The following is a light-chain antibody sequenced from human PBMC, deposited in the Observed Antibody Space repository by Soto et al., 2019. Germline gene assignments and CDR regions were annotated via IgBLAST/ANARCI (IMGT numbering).Light chain of an antibody. CDR3: QQSYRTPTWT. CDR1: QSLLHRNGYNY. Sequence: DIVMTQSPLSLPVTPGEPVSTSCRSSQSLLHRNGYNYLDWYLQKPGQSPHLXXYAAASLQSGGPSRFSGSRSGADLTLTISSLQPEDVANYYCQQSYRTPTWTFGQGTKVDIK. V-gene: IGKV2-28*01. CDR2: AAA. J-gene: IGKJ1*01.